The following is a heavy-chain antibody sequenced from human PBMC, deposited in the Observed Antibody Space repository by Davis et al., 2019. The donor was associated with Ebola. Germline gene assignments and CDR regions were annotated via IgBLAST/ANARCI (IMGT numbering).Heavy chain of an antibody. J-gene: IGHJ4*02. D-gene: IGHD2-15*01. CDR3: ARGPERISDIVVVVAARPFDY. V-gene: IGHV4-39*07. Sequence: SETLSLTCTVSGGSISSSSYYWSWIRQPPGKGLEWIGEINHSGSTNYNPSLKSRVTISVDTSKNQFSLKLSSVTAADTAVYYCARGPERISDIVVVVAARPFDYWGQGTLVTVSS. CDR1: GGSISSSSYY. CDR2: INHSGST.